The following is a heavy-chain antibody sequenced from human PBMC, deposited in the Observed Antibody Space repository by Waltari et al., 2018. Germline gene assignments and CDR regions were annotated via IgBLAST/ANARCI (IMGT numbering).Heavy chain of an antibody. J-gene: IGHJ5*02. CDR3: ARSHLLRFLEWLGNWFDP. D-gene: IGHD3-3*01. CDR1: GYSISSGYY. V-gene: IGHV4-38-2*01. CDR2: IYHSGST. Sequence: QVQLQESGPGLVKPSETLSLTCAVSGYSISSGYYWGWIRQPPGRGLEWIGSIYHSGSTYYNPALKSGVTIAVDTSKNQFSLKLSSVTAADTAVYYCARSHLLRFLEWLGNWFDPWGQGTLVTVSS.